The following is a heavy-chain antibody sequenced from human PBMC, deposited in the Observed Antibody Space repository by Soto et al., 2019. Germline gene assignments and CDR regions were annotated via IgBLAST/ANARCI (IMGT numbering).Heavy chain of an antibody. V-gene: IGHV4-39*01. J-gene: IGHJ3*02. CDR2: IYYSGRT. Sequence: QLQLQESGPGLVKPSETLSLTCSVSGGSISSSSYYWGWIRQPPGKGLEWIGSIYYSGRTYYNPSLKSRVAISVDTSKNQLSLKLSSVTAADTAVYFCARRRGSDAFDIWGQGTMVTVSS. CDR3: ARRRGSDAFDI. D-gene: IGHD1-26*01. CDR1: GGSISSSSYY.